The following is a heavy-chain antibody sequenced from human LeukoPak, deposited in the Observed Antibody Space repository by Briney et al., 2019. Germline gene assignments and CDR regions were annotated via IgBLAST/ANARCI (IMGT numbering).Heavy chain of an antibody. CDR1: GYTFTGYY. J-gene: IGHJ6*02. V-gene: IGHV1-2*02. CDR3: ARTALGDYAYYYYYGMDV. CDR2: INPNSGGT. Sequence: GASVKVSCKASGYTFTGYYMHWVRQAPGQGLEWVGWINPNSGGTNYAQKFQGRVTMTRDTSISTAYMELSRLRSDDTVVYYCARTALGDYAYYYYYGMDVWGQGTTVTVSS. D-gene: IGHD4-17*01.